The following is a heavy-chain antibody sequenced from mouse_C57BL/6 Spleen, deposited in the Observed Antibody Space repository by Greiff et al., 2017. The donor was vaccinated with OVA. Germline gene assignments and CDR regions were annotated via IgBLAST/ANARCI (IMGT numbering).Heavy chain of an antibody. V-gene: IGHV1-69*01. CDR3: AKVALTGYFDV. CDR1: GYTFTSYW. CDR2: IDPSDSYT. J-gene: IGHJ1*03. Sequence: QVQLKQSGAELVMPGASVKLSCKASGYTFTSYWMHWVKQRPGQGLEWIGEIDPSDSYTNYNQKFKGKSTLTVDKSSSTAYMQLSSLTSEDSAVYYCAKVALTGYFDVWGTGTTVTVSS. D-gene: IGHD1-1*02.